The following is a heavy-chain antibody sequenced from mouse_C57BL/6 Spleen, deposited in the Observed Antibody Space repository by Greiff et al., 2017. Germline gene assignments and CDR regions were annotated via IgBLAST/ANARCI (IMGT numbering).Heavy chain of an antibody. CDR2: IYPGDGDT. J-gene: IGHJ2*01. CDR1: GYAFSSSW. D-gene: IGHD2-3*01. Sequence: QVQLQQSGPELVKPGASVKISCKASGYAFSSSWMNWVKQRPGKGLEWIGRIYPGDGDTNYNGKFKGKATLTADKSSSTAYMQLSSLTSEDSAVYFCAREVMVDGYCFDYWGQGTTLTVSS. V-gene: IGHV1-82*01. CDR3: AREVMVDGYCFDY.